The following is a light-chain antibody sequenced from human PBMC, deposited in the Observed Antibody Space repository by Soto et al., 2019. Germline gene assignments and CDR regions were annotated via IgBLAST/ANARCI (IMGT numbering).Light chain of an antibody. CDR3: LVWDSRSEHYV. CDR2: DDS. Sequence: SYELTQSPSVSVAPGQTVSITCGGSNIGSKSVHWYQQKPGQAPMLVVYDDSDRRSGIPERFSCSNSGNTATLTITRVEAGDEADYHCLVWDSRSEHYVFGTGTKVTVL. V-gene: IGLV3-21*02. CDR1: NIGSKS. J-gene: IGLJ1*01.